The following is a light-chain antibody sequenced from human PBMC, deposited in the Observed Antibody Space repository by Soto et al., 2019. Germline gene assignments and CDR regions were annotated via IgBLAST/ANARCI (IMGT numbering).Light chain of an antibody. V-gene: IGKV3-20*01. Sequence: LSQSAGDLSLSPGERGTLFCRAGQTVYNGFFAWYQQQPGQAPRLLIYGASSRATGIPDRFSGSGSGTDFTLTISSLEPEDFAVYYCQQYVSSPRPVGQRTKV. CDR2: GAS. J-gene: IGKJ1*01. CDR1: QTVYNGF. CDR3: QQYVSSPRP.